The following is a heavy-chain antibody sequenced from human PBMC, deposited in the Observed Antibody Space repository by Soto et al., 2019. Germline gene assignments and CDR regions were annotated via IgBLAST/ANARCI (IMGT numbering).Heavy chain of an antibody. CDR2: IIPIVATA. V-gene: IGHV1-69*12. CDR3: ARDLLGFGYTYADV. D-gene: IGHD6-25*01. Sequence: QVQLVQSGAEVKKPGSSVKVSCKASGGTFSSYAISWVRQAPGQGLEWMGGIIPIVATANYAQKFQGRVTITADESTSTAYMELGSLRSDDTAVYYCARDLLGFGYTYADVWGQGTTVTLSS. CDR1: GGTFSSYA. J-gene: IGHJ6*02.